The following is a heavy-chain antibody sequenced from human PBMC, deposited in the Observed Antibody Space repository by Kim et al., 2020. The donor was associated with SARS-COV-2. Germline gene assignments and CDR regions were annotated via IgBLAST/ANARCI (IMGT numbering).Heavy chain of an antibody. CDR2: IDWDDDK. J-gene: IGHJ4*02. D-gene: IGHD6-19*01. CDR1: GFSLSTSGMC. V-gene: IGHV2-70*11. Sequence: SGPTLVNPTQTLTLTCTFSGFSLSTSGMCVSWIRQPPGKALEWLARIDWDDDKYYSTSLKTRLTISKDTSKNQVVLTMTNMDPVDTATYYCARIYLGSSGHGVDYWGQGTLVTVSS. CDR3: ARIYLGSSGHGVDY.